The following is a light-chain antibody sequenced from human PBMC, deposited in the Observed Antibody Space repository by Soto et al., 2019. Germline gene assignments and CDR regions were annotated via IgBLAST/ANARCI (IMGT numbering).Light chain of an antibody. CDR1: QSISSW. CDR3: QQYNSFALT. J-gene: IGKJ4*01. CDR2: KAS. Sequence: DIPMTQSPSTLSASVGDRVTITCRASQSISSWLAWYQQKPGKAPKLLIYKASSLESGVPSRFSGSGSGTEFTLTFSSLQPDDFATYYCQQYNSFALTFGGGTKVEIK. V-gene: IGKV1-5*03.